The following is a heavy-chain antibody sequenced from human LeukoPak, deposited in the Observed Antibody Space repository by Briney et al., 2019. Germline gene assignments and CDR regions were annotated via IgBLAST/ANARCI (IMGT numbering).Heavy chain of an antibody. CDR2: INAGGST. V-gene: IGHV3-23*01. Sequence: GGSLRLSCAASGFTFSSYIMNWVRQAPGKGLEWVSAINAGGSTFHTDSVRGRFTVSRDNSKNTLYLQMNSLRVEDTAVYYCAKDHRDWGSPLDYWGQGTLVTVSS. CDR1: GFTFSSYI. D-gene: IGHD2-21*02. J-gene: IGHJ4*02. CDR3: AKDHRDWGSPLDY.